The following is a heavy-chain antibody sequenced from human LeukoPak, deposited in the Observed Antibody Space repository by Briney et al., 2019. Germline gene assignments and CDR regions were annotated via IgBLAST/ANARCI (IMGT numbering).Heavy chain of an antibody. Sequence: ASVKVSCKASGYSFTSHYMHWVRQAPGQGLEWMGLINPSGSSTLYAQKFQGRVTMTRDMSTTTDYMELSSLRSEDTAVYYCARQNYYYYYMDVWGKGTTVTISS. CDR3: ARQNYYYYYMDV. CDR2: INPSGSST. CDR1: GYSFTSHY. V-gene: IGHV1-46*01. J-gene: IGHJ6*03.